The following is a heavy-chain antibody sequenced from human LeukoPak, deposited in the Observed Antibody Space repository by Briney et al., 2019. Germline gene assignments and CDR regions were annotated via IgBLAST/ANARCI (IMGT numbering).Heavy chain of an antibody. Sequence: GGSLRLSCAASGFTFADYYMSWIRQAPGKGLEWLSYISSSGSTIYYADSVKGRFTISRDNAKNSLYLQMNSLRAEDTAVYYCATLDWYSSGWYGDYWGQGTLVTVSS. CDR1: GFTFADYY. CDR3: ATLDWYSSGWYGDY. D-gene: IGHD6-19*01. V-gene: IGHV3-11*04. CDR2: ISSSGSTI. J-gene: IGHJ4*02.